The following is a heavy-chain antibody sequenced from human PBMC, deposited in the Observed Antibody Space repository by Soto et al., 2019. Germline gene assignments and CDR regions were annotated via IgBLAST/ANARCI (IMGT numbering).Heavy chain of an antibody. CDR1: GGSISTGGYY. J-gene: IGHJ4*02. D-gene: IGHD4-17*01. CDR3: ARGLSVTLFDN. CDR2: IYYSGST. Sequence: QVQLQESGPGLVKPSQTVSLTCTVSGGSISTGGYYWTWIRQHPGKGLEWIGYIYYSGSTYYNPSLKSRVTTSVDTSKNQFSLKLSSVTAADTAVYYCARGLSVTLFDNWGQGTLVTVSS. V-gene: IGHV4-31*03.